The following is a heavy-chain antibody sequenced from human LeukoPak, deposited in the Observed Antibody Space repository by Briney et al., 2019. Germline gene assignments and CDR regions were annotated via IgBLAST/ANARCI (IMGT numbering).Heavy chain of an antibody. J-gene: IGHJ4*02. CDR2: ISYDGTNK. CDR3: TRGTVPGLATTYGTYFDS. V-gene: IGHV3-30*19. D-gene: IGHD5-12*01. CDR1: GFTFSSYG. Sequence: GGSPRLSCAASGFTFSSYGMHWVRQAPGKGLEWVAIISYDGTNKYYLDSVKGRFTISRDNSKNTLYLQMDSLRAEDTAVYYCTRGTVPGLATTYGTYFDSWGQGTLVTVSS.